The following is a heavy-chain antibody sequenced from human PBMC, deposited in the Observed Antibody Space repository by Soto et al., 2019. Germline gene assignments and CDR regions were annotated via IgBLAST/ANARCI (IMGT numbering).Heavy chain of an antibody. Sequence: AGGSLRLSCAASGFTFDDYAMHWVRQAPGKGLEWVSGISWNSGSIGYADSVKGRFTISRDNAKNSLYLQMNSLRAEDTALYYCAISESYYFDYWGQGTLVTVSS. D-gene: IGHD3-10*01. J-gene: IGHJ4*02. CDR2: ISWNSGSI. CDR1: GFTFDDYA. V-gene: IGHV3-9*01. CDR3: AISESYYFDY.